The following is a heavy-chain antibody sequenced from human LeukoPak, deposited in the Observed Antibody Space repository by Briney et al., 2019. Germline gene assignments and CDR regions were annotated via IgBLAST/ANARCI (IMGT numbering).Heavy chain of an antibody. CDR1: GGSISSYY. J-gene: IGHJ4*02. D-gene: IGHD6-6*01. Sequence: SETLSLTCTVSGGSISSYYWSWIRQPPGKGLEWIGEIIHSGSTNYNPSLKSRVTISVDTSKNQFSLKLSSVTAADTAVYYCARSSSCIAALDYWGQGTLVTVSS. CDR2: IIHSGST. V-gene: IGHV4-34*12. CDR3: ARSSSCIAALDY.